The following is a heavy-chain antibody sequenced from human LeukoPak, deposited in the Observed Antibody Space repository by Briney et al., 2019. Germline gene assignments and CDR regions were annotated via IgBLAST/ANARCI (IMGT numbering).Heavy chain of an antibody. CDR2: IYYGGST. CDR1: GGSISRGDYY. V-gene: IGHV4-30-4*01. J-gene: IGHJ6*03. CDR3: ARDSYYYYYMDV. Sequence: SETLSLTCTVSGGSISRGDYYWRWIRQPPGKGLEWIGYIYYGGSTYYNPSLKSRVTLSVDTSKNQFSLRLSSVTAADTAMYYCARDSYYYYYMDVWGRGTTVTVSS.